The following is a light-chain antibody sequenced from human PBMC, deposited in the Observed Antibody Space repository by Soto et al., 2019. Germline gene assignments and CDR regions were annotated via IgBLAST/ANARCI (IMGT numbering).Light chain of an antibody. CDR1: NSNIGTGYD. CDR2: GNT. J-gene: IGLJ1*01. V-gene: IGLV1-40*01. CDR3: QSYDTSLTGFYV. Sequence: QSALTQPPSVSGSPGQRVTISCTGSNSNIGTGYDVHWYQQLPGTAPKLLIYGNTNRPSGVPDRFSGSKSATSASLAITGLQAADEADYYCQSYDTSLTGFYVFGTGTKVTV.